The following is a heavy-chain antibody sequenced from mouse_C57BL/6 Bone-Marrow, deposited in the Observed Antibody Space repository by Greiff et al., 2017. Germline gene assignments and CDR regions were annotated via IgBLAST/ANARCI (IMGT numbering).Heavy chain of an antibody. V-gene: IGHV5-12*01. CDR1: GFTFSDYY. CDR3: ARHDYVGAKDY. D-gene: IGHD2-4*01. Sequence: EVKLQESGGGLVQPGGSLKLSCAASGFTFSDYYMYWVRQTPEKRLEWVAYISNGGGSTYYPDTVKGRFTISRDNAKNTLYLQMSRLKSEDTAMYYCARHDYVGAKDYWGQGTSVTVSS. CDR2: ISNGGGST. J-gene: IGHJ4*01.